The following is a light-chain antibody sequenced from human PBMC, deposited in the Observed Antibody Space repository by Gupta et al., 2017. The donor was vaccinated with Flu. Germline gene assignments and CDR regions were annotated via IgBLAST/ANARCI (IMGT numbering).Light chain of an antibody. J-gene: IGKJ1*01. CDR2: LVS. CDR1: QILVYVDVNTI. Sequence: DVVITQSPLSLPVTLVQPASTPSISSQILVYVDVNTILHWYQQRPGKPPRRLIYLVSNRESGVPDRFSGSGSGTELTLKISRVEAEDVGVYFCKKGEHWPWAFGQGTKVEIK. V-gene: IGKV2-30*01. CDR3: KKGEHWPWA.